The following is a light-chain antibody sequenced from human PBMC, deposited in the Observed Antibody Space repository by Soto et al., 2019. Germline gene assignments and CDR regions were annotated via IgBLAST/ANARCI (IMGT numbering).Light chain of an antibody. V-gene: IGLV2-14*01. CDR1: SGDVGAYNY. CDR3: NSFTTSSTLL. Sequence: QSALTQPASVSGSPGQSITISCTGTSGDVGAYNYVSWYQQHPGKAPRLMIYDVSNRPSGASNRFSGSKSGNTASLTISGLQAEDEADYYCNSFTTSSTLLFGGGTKLTVL. CDR2: DVS. J-gene: IGLJ2*01.